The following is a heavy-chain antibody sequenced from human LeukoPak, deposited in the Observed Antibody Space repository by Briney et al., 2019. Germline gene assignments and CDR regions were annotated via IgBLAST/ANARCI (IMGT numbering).Heavy chain of an antibody. Sequence: GGSLRLSCAASGFTFSSYSMNWVRQAPGKGLEWVSSISSSSSYIYYADSVKGRFTISRDNAKNSLYLQMNSLRAEGTAVYYCARNIAAAGTVYYYYYYMDVWGKGTTVTVSS. D-gene: IGHD6-13*01. CDR3: ARNIAAAGTVYYYYYYMDV. V-gene: IGHV3-21*01. J-gene: IGHJ6*03. CDR2: ISSSSSYI. CDR1: GFTFSSYS.